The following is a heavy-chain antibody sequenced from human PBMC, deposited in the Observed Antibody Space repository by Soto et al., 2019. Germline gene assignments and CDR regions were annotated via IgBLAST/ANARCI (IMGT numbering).Heavy chain of an antibody. CDR1: GYSFTSYW. CDR3: ASFGVGATPTGGY. CDR2: IDPSDSYT. Sequence: PGESLKISCKGSGYSFTSYWISWVRQMPGKGLEWMGRIDPSDSYTNYSPSFQGHVTISADKSISTAYLQWSSLKASDTAMYYCASFGVGATPTGGYWGQGTLVTVS. D-gene: IGHD1-26*01. J-gene: IGHJ4*02. V-gene: IGHV5-10-1*01.